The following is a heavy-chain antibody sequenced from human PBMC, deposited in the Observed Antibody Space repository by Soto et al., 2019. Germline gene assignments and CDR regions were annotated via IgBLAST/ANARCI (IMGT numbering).Heavy chain of an antibody. Sequence: SVKVSCKASGGTFSSYTISWVRQAPGQGLEWMGRIIPILGIANYAQTFQGRVTITADKSTSTAYMELSSLRSEDTAVSYCASSLGSGVAFETWGERKTVTLSS. D-gene: IGHD7-27*01. J-gene: IGHJ3*02. V-gene: IGHV1-69*02. CDR3: ASSLGSGVAFET. CDR1: GGTFSSYT. CDR2: IIPILGIA.